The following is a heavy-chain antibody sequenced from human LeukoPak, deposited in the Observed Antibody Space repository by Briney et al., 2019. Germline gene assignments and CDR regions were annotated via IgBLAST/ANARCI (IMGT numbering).Heavy chain of an antibody. CDR1: GFTFSSYA. CDR3: AKDLAHHRLYYMDV. D-gene: IGHD6-25*01. V-gene: IGHV3-23*01. Sequence: PGGSLRLSCVASGFTFSSYAMSWVRQAPGKGLEWVSAISGSGGSTYYADSVKGRFTISRDNSKNTLYLQMNSLRAEDTAVYYCAKDLAHHRLYYMDVWGKGTTVTVSS. J-gene: IGHJ6*03. CDR2: ISGSGGST.